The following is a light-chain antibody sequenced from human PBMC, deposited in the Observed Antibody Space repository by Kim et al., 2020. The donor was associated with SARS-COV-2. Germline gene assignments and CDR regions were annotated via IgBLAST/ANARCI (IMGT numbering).Light chain of an antibody. J-gene: IGLJ2*01. V-gene: IGLV1-44*01. CDR1: SSNIGSNT. CDR3: AAWDDSLSAVI. Sequence: QSVLTQPPSASGTPGQRITISCSGSSSNIGSNTVNWYQQLPGTAPKLLIYSNNQRPSGVPDRFSGSKSGTSASLAISGLQSEDEADYCCAAWDDSLSAVIFGGGTQLTVL. CDR2: SNN.